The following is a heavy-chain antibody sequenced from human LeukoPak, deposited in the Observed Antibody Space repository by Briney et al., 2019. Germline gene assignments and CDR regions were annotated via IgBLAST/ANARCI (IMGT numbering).Heavy chain of an antibody. CDR2: INPNSGGT. V-gene: IGHV1-2*02. CDR1: GYTFTGYY. CDR3: AMSIAAAGTQDFQH. D-gene: IGHD6-13*01. J-gene: IGHJ1*01. Sequence: ASVKVSCKASGYTFTGYYMHWVRQAPGQGLEWMGWINPNSGGTNYAQKFQGRVTMTRDTSISTAYMELSRLRSDDTAVYYCAMSIAAAGTQDFQHWGQGTLVTVSS.